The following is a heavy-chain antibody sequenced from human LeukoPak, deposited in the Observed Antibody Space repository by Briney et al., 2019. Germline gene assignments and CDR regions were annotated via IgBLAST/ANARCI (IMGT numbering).Heavy chain of an antibody. CDR1: GYTFTVYY. Sequence: ASVTVSCKASGYTFTVYYMHWVRQAPGQGLGWMGWINPNSGSTNYTQKFQGRVTMTRDTSISTAFMDLSRLRSDDTAVYYCARRGNYGDYFDYWGQGTLVTVSS. CDR3: ARRGNYGDYFDY. V-gene: IGHV1-2*02. CDR2: INPNSGST. D-gene: IGHD4-17*01. J-gene: IGHJ4*02.